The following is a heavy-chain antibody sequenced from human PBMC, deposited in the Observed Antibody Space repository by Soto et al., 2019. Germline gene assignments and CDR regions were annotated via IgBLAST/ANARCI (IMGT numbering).Heavy chain of an antibody. J-gene: IGHJ2*01. CDR2: IRSKSYGKTT. D-gene: IGHD4-17*01. CDR1: GFTFGDYG. V-gene: IGHV3-49*03. Sequence: GGSLRLSCSTSGFTFGDYGMPWFRQAPGKGLEWVGLIRSKSYGKTTEYAASATDRFPISRDDSTRIAYLQMNSLKADDTALYYCTRERWEYGDPKWYFVYWGYGTLGTVCS. CDR3: TRERWEYGDPKWYFVY.